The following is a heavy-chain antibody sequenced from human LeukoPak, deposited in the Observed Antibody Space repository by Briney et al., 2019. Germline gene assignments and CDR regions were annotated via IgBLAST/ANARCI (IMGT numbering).Heavy chain of an antibody. V-gene: IGHV3-23*01. D-gene: IGHD2-15*01. Sequence: GGSLRLSCAASGFTFINYAMNWVRQAPGKGLEWVSAISGRGDITHYADSVKGRFTISRDNSKNTLYLQMNSLRAEDTAVYYCARELSPVVKYYFDDWGQGTLVTVSS. J-gene: IGHJ4*02. CDR2: ISGRGDIT. CDR3: ARELSPVVKYYFDD. CDR1: GFTFINYA.